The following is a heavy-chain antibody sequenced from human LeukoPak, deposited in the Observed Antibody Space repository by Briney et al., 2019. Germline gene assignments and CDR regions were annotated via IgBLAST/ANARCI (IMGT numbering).Heavy chain of an antibody. Sequence: PGGSLRLSCAASGFTSSSYAMSWVRQAPGKGLEWVSAISGSGGSTYYADSVKGRFTISRDNSKNTLYLQMNSLRAEDTAVYYCAKDGAYGSGSYRVNWFDPWGQGTLVTVSS. V-gene: IGHV3-23*01. CDR2: ISGSGGST. CDR3: AKDGAYGSGSYRVNWFDP. D-gene: IGHD3-10*01. CDR1: GFTSSSYA. J-gene: IGHJ5*02.